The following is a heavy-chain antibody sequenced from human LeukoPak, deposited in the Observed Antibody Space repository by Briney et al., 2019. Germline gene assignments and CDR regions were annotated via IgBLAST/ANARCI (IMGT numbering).Heavy chain of an antibody. CDR3: ARDPTTVVASGYFDY. V-gene: IGHV3-33*01. D-gene: IGHD4-23*01. Sequence: PGGSLRLSCAASGFTFSSYGMHWVRQAPGKGLEWVAVIWYDGSNKYYADSVKGRFTISRDNSKNTLYLQMNSLRAEDTAVYYCARDPTTVVASGYFDYWGQGTLVTVSS. CDR1: GFTFSSYG. J-gene: IGHJ4*02. CDR2: IWYDGSNK.